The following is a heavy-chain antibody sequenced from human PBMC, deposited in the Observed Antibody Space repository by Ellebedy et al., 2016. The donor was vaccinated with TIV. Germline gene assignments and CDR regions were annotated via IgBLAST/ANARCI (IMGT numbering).Heavy chain of an antibody. D-gene: IGHD6-13*01. CDR3: ATEAAGEPDWYFDL. CDR2: IKPDSGDT. Sequence: AASVKVSCKASGYTFSGYYIHWVRQAPGQGLEWMGRIKPDSGDTKYAQEFQGRVAMTTDTSISTAYMELSRLKSDDTAIYFCATEAAGEPDWYFDLWGRGTLVTVSS. J-gene: IGHJ2*01. CDR1: GYTFSGYY. V-gene: IGHV1-2*06.